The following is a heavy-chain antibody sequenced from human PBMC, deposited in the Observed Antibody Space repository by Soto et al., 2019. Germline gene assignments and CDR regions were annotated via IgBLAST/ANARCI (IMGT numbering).Heavy chain of an antibody. CDR3: ATKTGLYYYGLDV. Sequence: QVQLEESGPGLVKPSETLSLTCTVSGGSINAFFWSWVRQPPGKGLESIGYIFYSGSTNYNPSLKSRVTISLDTSKTQFSLNLTSVTAADTAVYYCATKTGLYYYGLDVWGQGTMVAVSS. V-gene: IGHV4-59*01. CDR1: GGSINAFF. J-gene: IGHJ6*02. CDR2: IFYSGST.